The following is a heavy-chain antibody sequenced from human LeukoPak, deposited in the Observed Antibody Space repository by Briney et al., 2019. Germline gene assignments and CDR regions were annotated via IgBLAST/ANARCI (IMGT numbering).Heavy chain of an antibody. D-gene: IGHD3-16*01. J-gene: IGHJ5*02. V-gene: IGHV4-4*07. Sequence: SETLSLTCTVSGGSISSYYWSWIRQPAGKGLQWIGRIYTSESTNYKPSLKSRVTISVDKSKNQFSLKLSSVTAADTAVYYCARDSSTQWGAWFDPWGQGTLVTVSS. CDR1: GGSISSYY. CDR3: ARDSSTQWGAWFDP. CDR2: IYTSEST.